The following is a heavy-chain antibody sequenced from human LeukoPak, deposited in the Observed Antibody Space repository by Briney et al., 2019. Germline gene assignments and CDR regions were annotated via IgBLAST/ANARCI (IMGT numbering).Heavy chain of an antibody. Sequence: SETLSLTCAVYGGSFSDYYWSWIRQPPGKGLEWIGEINHSGSTNYNPSLKSRVTISVDTSKNQFSLKLSSVTAADTAVYYCARALAAADSFDYRGQGTLVTVSS. CDR1: GGSFSDYY. V-gene: IGHV4-34*01. CDR2: INHSGST. J-gene: IGHJ4*02. D-gene: IGHD6-13*01. CDR3: ARALAAADSFDY.